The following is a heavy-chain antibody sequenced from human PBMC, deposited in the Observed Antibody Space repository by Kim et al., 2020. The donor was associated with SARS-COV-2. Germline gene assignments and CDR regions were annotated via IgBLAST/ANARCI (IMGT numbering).Heavy chain of an antibody. D-gene: IGHD5-12*01. CDR1: GGSISSYY. Sequence: SETLSLTCTVSGGSISSYYWSWIRQPPGKGLEWIGYIYYTGSTNYNPSLKSRVTISLDTSKNQFSLKLSSVTAADTAVYYCTSGRWLPLINYWGQGTLVTVSS. J-gene: IGHJ4*02. CDR3: TSGRWLPLINY. CDR2: IYYTGST. V-gene: IGHV4-59*01.